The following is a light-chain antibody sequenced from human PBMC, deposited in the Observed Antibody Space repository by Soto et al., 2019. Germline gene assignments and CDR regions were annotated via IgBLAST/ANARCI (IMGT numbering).Light chain of an antibody. J-gene: IGLJ1*01. CDR3: SSYRGTGCV. CDR1: SSDVGGYNY. CDR2: EVS. V-gene: IGLV2-14*01. Sequence: QSALTQPASVSGSPGQSITISCTGTSSDVGGYNYVSWYQQHPGKAPKLMIFEVSNRPSGVSQRFSGSKSGNTASLTISGLQAEDEAVYSCSSYRGTGCVFGTGTKLTVL.